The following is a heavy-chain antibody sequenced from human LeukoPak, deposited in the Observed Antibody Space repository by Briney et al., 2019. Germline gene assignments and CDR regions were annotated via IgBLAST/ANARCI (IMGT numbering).Heavy chain of an antibody. CDR2: ISYDGTNK. J-gene: IGHJ4*02. CDR3: AKDRGRSSGSFDY. D-gene: IGHD6-25*01. CDR1: GFTLSYYG. Sequence: GGSLRLSCSVSGFTLSYYGMHWVRQAPGKGLEGVAVISYDGTNKYYAGSVKGRFTISRDNSKNTLYLQMNSLRIEDTAVYYCAKDRGRSSGSFDYWGQGSLVTVS. V-gene: IGHV3-30*18.